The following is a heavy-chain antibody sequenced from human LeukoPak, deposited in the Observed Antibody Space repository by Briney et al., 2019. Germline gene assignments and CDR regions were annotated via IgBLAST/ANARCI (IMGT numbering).Heavy chain of an antibody. D-gene: IGHD2-15*01. J-gene: IGHJ5*02. Sequence: ASVKVSCKASGYTFTSYGISWVRQAPGQGLEWMGWINPNSGGTNYAQKFQGRVTMTRDTSISTAYMELSRLRSDDTAVYYCARERTDCSGGSCYRVILWFDPWGQGTLVTVSS. CDR3: ARERTDCSGGSCYRVILWFDP. CDR2: INPNSGGT. CDR1: GYTFTSYG. V-gene: IGHV1-2*02.